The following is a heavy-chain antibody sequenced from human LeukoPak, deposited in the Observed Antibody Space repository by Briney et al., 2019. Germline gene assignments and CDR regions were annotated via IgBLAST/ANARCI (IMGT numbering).Heavy chain of an antibody. CDR2: IDTDGSST. CDR3: ARDRGGYGPTTTDY. V-gene: IGHV3-74*01. CDR1: GFTFRTSW. Sequence: PGGSLRLSCAASGFTFRTSWMHWVRQVPGKGPVWVSRIDTDGSSTIYADSVMGRFTISRDNAKNTLDLQMNSLRAEDTAVYYCARDRGGYGPTTTDYWGQGTLVTVSS. J-gene: IGHJ4*02. D-gene: IGHD5-18*01.